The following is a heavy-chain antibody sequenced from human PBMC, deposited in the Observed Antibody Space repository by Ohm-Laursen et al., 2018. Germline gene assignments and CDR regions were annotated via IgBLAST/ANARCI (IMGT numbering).Heavy chain of an antibody. V-gene: IGHV1-18*01. CDR2: ISAYSGNT. J-gene: IGHJ6*02. CDR3: ARDQRSHHGNYYGMDV. D-gene: IGHD4-23*01. Sequence: ASVKVSCKASGYPFTNYGINWVRQAPGQGLEWMAWISAYSGNTYYAQSFQGRVTMTTDTSTNRAYMELRSLRSDDTAVYYCARDQRSHHGNYYGMDVWGQGTTVTVSS. CDR1: GYPFTNYG.